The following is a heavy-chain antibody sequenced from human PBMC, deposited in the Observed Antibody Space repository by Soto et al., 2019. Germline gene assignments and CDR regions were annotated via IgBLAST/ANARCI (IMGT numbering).Heavy chain of an antibody. CDR3: ARVYRSSWSRLGWFDP. CDR2: INPNSGDT. V-gene: IGHV1-2*02. J-gene: IGHJ5*02. CDR1: GYTFTGYY. D-gene: IGHD6-13*01. Sequence: QVQLVQSGAEVKKPGASVKVSCKASGYTFTGYYMHWVRQAPGQGLEWMGWINPNSGDTNYAQKFQGRVTMTRDTSISTAYMELSRLRSDDTAVYYCARVYRSSWSRLGWFDPWGQGTLVTVSS.